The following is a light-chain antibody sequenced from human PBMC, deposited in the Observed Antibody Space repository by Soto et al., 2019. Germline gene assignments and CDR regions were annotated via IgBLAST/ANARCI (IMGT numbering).Light chain of an antibody. CDR3: QHYHSSPHT. V-gene: IGKV1-5*01. CDR2: DAS. J-gene: IGKJ2*01. CDR1: QSISDS. Sequence: DIQMTQSPSTLSASVGDRVTITCRASQSISDSLAWYQQKPGKAPDLLISDASSLERGVPSRFSGSGSGTEFTLTISSMQPDDFATYYCQHYHSSPHTFGQGAKLEIK.